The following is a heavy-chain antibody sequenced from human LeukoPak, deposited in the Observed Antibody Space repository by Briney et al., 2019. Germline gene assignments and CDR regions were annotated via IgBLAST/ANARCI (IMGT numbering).Heavy chain of an antibody. CDR3: ARDRTHYDAFDI. Sequence: GGSLRLSCAASGLTFSSYGMHWVRQAPGKGLEWVAFIWSDGRNGYYADSVKGRFTISRDNSKNTLYLQMNSLRAEDTAVYYCARDRTHYDAFDIWGQGTMVTVSS. CDR2: IWSDGRNG. V-gene: IGHV3-33*01. CDR1: GLTFSSYG. D-gene: IGHD1-14*01. J-gene: IGHJ3*02.